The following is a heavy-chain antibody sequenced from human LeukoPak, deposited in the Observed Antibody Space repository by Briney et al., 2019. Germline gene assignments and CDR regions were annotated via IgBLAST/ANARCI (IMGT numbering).Heavy chain of an antibody. V-gene: IGHV3-23*01. D-gene: IGHD3-10*01. CDR1: GFTFSSYS. CDR2: ISGSGGST. Sequence: GGSLRLSWAASGFTFSSYSMSWVRQASGKGLEWVSSISGSGGSTYYADSVKGRFTISRDNSKNTLYLQMNSLRGENTAVYYCAKGITMVRGVIITEYFDYWGQGTLVTVSS. CDR3: AKGITMVRGVIITEYFDY. J-gene: IGHJ4*02.